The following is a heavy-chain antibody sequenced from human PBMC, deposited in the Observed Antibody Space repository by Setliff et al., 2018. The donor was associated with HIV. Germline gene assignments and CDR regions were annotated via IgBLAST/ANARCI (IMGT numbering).Heavy chain of an antibody. CDR3: AREHSTTWPYFDF. CDR2: INAHNGNI. CDR1: GYTFTNYG. J-gene: IGHJ4*02. Sequence: ASVKVSCKTSGYTFTNYGISWVRQTPRQGLEWMGWINAHNGNIKYAQKFQGRVTVTTDTSTSTGYMELKSLTSDDTAVYFCAREHSTTWPYFDFWGQGTLVTVSS. V-gene: IGHV1-18*01. D-gene: IGHD6-13*01.